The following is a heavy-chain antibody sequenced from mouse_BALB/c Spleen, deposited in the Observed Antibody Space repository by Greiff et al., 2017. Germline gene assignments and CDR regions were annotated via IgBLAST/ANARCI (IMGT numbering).Heavy chain of an antibody. V-gene: IGHV3-8*02. Sequence: EVMLVESGPSLVKPSQTLSLTCSVTGDSITSGYWNWIRKFPGNKLEYMGYISYSGSTYYNPSLKSRISITRDTSKNQYYLQLNSVTTEDTATYYCARRLYGNYYYYAMDYWGQGTSVTVSS. CDR3: ARRLYGNYYYYAMDY. J-gene: IGHJ4*01. CDR1: GDSITSGY. CDR2: ISYSGST. D-gene: IGHD2-1*01.